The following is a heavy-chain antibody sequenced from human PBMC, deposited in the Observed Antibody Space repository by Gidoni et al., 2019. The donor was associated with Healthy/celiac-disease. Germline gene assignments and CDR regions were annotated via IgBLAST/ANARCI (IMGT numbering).Heavy chain of an antibody. Sequence: QVQLQASGPGLVMPSETLSLTCPVSACSISSYYWSWIRQPPGKGLEWIGYIYYSGSTNYNPSRKSRGTISVDTSKNQFSLKLSSVTAADTAVYYCARVAGGHYCSSTSCYFDPWGQGTLVTVSS. CDR3: ARVAGGHYCSSTSCYFDP. D-gene: IGHD2-2*01. CDR1: ACSISSYY. J-gene: IGHJ5*02. V-gene: IGHV4-59*01. CDR2: IYYSGST.